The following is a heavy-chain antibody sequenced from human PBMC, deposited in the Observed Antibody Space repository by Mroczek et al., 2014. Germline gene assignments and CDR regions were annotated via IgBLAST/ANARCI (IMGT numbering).Heavy chain of an antibody. CDR2: INPNSGGT. CDR3: ARVTTVVVPAAILYYFDY. J-gene: IGHJ4*02. CDR1: GYTFTGYY. V-gene: IGHV1-2*02. D-gene: IGHD2-2*01. Sequence: QVQLVESGAEVKKPGASVKVSCKASGYTFTGYYMHWVRQAPGQGLEWMGWINPNSGGTNYAQKFQGRVTMTRDTSISTAYMELSRLRSDDTAVYYCARVTTVVVPAAILYYFDYWGQGTLVTVSS.